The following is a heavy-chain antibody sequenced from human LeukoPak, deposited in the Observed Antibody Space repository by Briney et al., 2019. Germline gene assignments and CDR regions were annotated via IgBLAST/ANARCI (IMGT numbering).Heavy chain of an antibody. J-gene: IGHJ5*02. V-gene: IGHV4-39*01. CDR2: MQFEDKVSDNEIR. CDR1: GDSISNYNWY. D-gene: IGHD4-17*01. Sequence: SDTLSLTCSVSGDSISNYNWYWAWIRQLPGRGLEWIGTMQFEDKVSDNEIRSNDPPLKGRATISAKTSKNQLSLKGKSVTAADTVSYYCAAVTLAGVSGRGWFDAWGQGTLVIVSS. CDR3: AAVTLAGVSGRGWFDA.